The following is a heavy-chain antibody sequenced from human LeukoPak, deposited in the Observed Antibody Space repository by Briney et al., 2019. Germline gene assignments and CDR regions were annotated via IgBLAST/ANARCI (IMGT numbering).Heavy chain of an antibody. Sequence: ASVKVSCKASGYTFTGYYMHWVRQAPGQGLEWMGWINPNSGGTNYAQKFQGRVTMTRDTSISTAYMELSRLRSDDTAVYYCARGTYDYVWGSYRYHVMDWFDPWGQGTLVTVSS. CDR2: INPNSGGT. J-gene: IGHJ5*02. CDR3: ARGTYDYVWGSYRYHVMDWFDP. CDR1: GYTFTGYY. D-gene: IGHD3-16*02. V-gene: IGHV1-2*02.